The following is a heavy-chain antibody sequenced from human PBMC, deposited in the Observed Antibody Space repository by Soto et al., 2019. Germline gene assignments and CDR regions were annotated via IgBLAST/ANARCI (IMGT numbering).Heavy chain of an antibody. CDR3: AHSNWDPSFDY. CDR1: GFSLSTSGLG. Sequence: QITLKESGPTLVKPTQTLTLTCTFSGFSLSTSGLGVGWIRQPPGKALEWLALIFWDDGKHYSPSVKRRLTITKDTSKNQVVLTMTNMDPVDTATYYCAHSNWDPSFDYWGQGTLVTVSS. CDR2: IFWDDGK. J-gene: IGHJ4*02. D-gene: IGHD1-1*01. V-gene: IGHV2-5*02.